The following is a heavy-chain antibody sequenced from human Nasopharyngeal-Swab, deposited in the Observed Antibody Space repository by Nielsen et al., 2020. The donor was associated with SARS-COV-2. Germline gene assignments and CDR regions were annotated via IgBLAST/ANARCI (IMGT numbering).Heavy chain of an antibody. CDR3: AKGGGTAFGVLTFDY. D-gene: IGHD3-3*01. CDR2: ISYAGSDK. CDR1: GFSFNSYG. J-gene: IGHJ4*02. V-gene: IGHV3-30*18. Sequence: GESLKISCVASGFSFNSYGMHWVRQAPGKGLEWVALISYAGSDKFYADSVKGRFTISRDNSKNTLYLQMNSLTAEDTAVYYCAKGGGTAFGVLTFDYRGQGTLVTVSS.